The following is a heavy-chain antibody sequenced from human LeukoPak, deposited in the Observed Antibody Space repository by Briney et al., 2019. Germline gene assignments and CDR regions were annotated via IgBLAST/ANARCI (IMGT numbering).Heavy chain of an antibody. CDR3: AREIAVAGTWYFDL. J-gene: IGHJ2*01. CDR2: ISTAGET. V-gene: IGHV3-13*01. Sequence: GGSLRLSCAASGFTFSSYDMHWVRQATGKGLEWDSGISTAGETNYPGSVKGRFTISRENAKNSVYLQMNSLRAGDTAVYCAREIAVAGTWYFDLWGRGTLVTVSS. D-gene: IGHD6-19*01. CDR1: GFTFSSYD.